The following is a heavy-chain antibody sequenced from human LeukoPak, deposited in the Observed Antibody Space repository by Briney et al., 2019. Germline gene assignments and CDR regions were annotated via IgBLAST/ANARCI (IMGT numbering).Heavy chain of an antibody. CDR1: GYSFTSYW. CDR3: ARFLNLGYCSGGSCERNWFDP. D-gene: IGHD2-15*01. V-gene: IGHV5-51*01. Sequence: GESLKISCKGSGYSFTSYWIGWVRQMPGIGLEWMGIIYPGDSDTRYSPSFQGQVTISADKSISTAYLQWSSLKASDTAMYYCARFLNLGYCSGGSCERNWFDPWGQGTLVTVSS. CDR2: IYPGDSDT. J-gene: IGHJ5*02.